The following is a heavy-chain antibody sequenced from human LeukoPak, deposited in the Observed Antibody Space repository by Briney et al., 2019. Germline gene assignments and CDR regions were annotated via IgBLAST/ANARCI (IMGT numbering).Heavy chain of an antibody. Sequence: PGGSLRLSCAASGFTFSNAWMIWVRQAPGKGLEWVANIKEDGSDKRYAESVKGRFTISRDNAENTVYLQMNSLRAEDTAVYYCSRGNWGSSGGHCWGQGTLVTVSS. CDR3: SRGNWGSSGGHC. D-gene: IGHD7-27*01. V-gene: IGHV3-7*01. CDR1: GFTFSNAW. J-gene: IGHJ4*02. CDR2: IKEDGSDK.